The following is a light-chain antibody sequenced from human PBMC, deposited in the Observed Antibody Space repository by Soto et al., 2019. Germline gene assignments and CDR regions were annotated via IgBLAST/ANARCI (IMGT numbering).Light chain of an antibody. CDR2: DND. J-gene: IGLJ7*01. CDR3: GTWDSSLSVAV. CDR1: SSNIGDNY. V-gene: IGLV1-51*01. Sequence: QSELTQLPSVSAAAGQKVTISCSGSSSNIGDNYVSWYRQVPGTPPKLLIYDNDQRSSGTPDRFSAYKSGTSATLGISGLQTGDEADYYCGTWDSSLSVAVFGGGTQLTVL.